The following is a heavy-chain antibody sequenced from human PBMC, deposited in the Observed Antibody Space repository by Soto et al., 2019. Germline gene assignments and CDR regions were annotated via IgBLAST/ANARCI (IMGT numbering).Heavy chain of an antibody. D-gene: IGHD6-19*01. CDR2: ISGSGGST. V-gene: IGHV3-23*01. J-gene: IGHJ4*02. Sequence: EVQLLESGGGLVQPGGSLRLSCAASGFTFSSYAMSWVRQAPGKGLEWVSVISGSGGSTYYADSVKGRFTISRDNSKITLYLQMNSLRAEDTAVYYCARRTSGWDLDYWGQGTLVTVSS. CDR1: GFTFSSYA. CDR3: ARRTSGWDLDY.